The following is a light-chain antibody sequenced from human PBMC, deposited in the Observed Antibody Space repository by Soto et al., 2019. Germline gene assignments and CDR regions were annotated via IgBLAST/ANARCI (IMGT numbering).Light chain of an antibody. Sequence: DIQMTQSPSSLSASVGDRVTITCRASESIARHLNWYQQKPGKAPKLLIYAASILQNGVPSRFRGGGSGTDFTLTISNLQPEDFATYYCQQTYSTLSITFGQGTRLEI. CDR1: ESIARH. V-gene: IGKV1-39*01. J-gene: IGKJ5*01. CDR3: QQTYSTLSIT. CDR2: AAS.